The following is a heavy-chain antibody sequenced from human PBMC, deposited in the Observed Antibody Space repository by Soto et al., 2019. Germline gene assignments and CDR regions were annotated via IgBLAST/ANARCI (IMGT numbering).Heavy chain of an antibody. CDR3: AKESSGYFDY. CDR1: GFTFSSYG. CDR2: ISYDGSNK. Sequence: PWGSLRLSCAASGFTFSSYGMHWVRQAPGKGLEWVAVISYDGSNKYYADSVKGRFTISRDNSKNTLYLQMNSLRAEDTAVYYCAKESSGYFDYWGQGTPVTVSS. V-gene: IGHV3-30*18. J-gene: IGHJ4*02. D-gene: IGHD3-22*01.